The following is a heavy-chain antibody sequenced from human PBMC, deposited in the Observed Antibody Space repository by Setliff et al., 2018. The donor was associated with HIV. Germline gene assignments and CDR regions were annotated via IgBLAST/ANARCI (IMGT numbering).Heavy chain of an antibody. Sequence: SETLSLTCTVSGGSINSRSYYWSWIRQPAGKGLEWIGHIYTSGSTPYTPSLKSRVTLSRATSKNQFSLKLSAVTAADPAVYYCARLNYRDSDGQLWWHYFGIWGRGALVTVSS. CDR1: GGSINSRSYY. V-gene: IGHV4-61*09. J-gene: IGHJ2*01. D-gene: IGHD3-16*02. CDR2: IYTSGST. CDR3: ARLNYRDSDGQLWWHYFGI.